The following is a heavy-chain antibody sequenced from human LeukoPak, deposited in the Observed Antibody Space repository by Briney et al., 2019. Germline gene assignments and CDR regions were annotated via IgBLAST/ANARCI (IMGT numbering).Heavy chain of an antibody. J-gene: IGHJ4*02. CDR1: GGSFSGYF. CDR2: INDIGTA. CDR3: ARRGIGLSTYYKGDFEY. D-gene: IGHD3-10*01. Sequence: PSETLSRTCAVYGGSFSGYFWSWLRQSPEKGLEWIGEINDIGTANYNPSLRSRVAILADTSKNQFSLYLASVTAADTAVYYCARRGIGLSTYYKGDFEYWSQGALVTVSS. V-gene: IGHV4-34*01.